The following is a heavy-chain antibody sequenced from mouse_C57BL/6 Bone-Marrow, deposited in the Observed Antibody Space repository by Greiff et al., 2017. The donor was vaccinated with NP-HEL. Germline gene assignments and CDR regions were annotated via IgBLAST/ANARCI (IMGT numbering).Heavy chain of an antibody. CDR2: LNPNNGGT. D-gene: IGHD2-3*01. J-gene: IGHJ1*03. CDR3: ARDGYYSSWYFDV. V-gene: IGHV1-26*01. Sequence: VPLQQSGPELVKPGASVQISCKASGYTFTDYSMNWVKQSHGKSLEWIGDLNPNNGGTSYNQTFKGKAPFTVAKSSSTAYMELRSLTSEDSAVYYCARDGYYSSWYFDVWGTGTTVTVSS. CDR1: GYTFTDYS.